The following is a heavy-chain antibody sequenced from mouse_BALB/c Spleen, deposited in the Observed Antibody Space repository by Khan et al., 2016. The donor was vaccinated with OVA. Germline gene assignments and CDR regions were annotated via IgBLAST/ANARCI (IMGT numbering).Heavy chain of an antibody. Sequence: VRLQPSGAELVKPGASVKLSCTVSGFNIKDTYMHWVNQRPEQGLEWIGRIDPATGNTKYEPKFQGKATITSDTSANGVDLHLSSLTSEDTAVYYFARTEIHYYGSYVIDYLGQGTSVTVSS. CDR1: GFNIKDTY. V-gene: IGHV14-3*02. D-gene: IGHD1-2*01. J-gene: IGHJ4*01. CDR2: IDPATGNT. CDR3: ARTEIHYYGSYVIDY.